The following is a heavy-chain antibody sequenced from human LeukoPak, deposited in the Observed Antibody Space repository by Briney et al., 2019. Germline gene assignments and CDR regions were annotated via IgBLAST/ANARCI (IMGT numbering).Heavy chain of an antibody. Sequence: GGSLRLPCAASGFTFSSYGMHWVRQAPGKGLEWVAVIWYDGSNKYYADSVKGRFTISRDNSKNTLYLQMNSLRAEDTAMYYCTRDRYSGYHFGYWGQGTLVTVSS. CDR1: GFTFSSYG. CDR3: TRDRYSGYHFGY. V-gene: IGHV3-33*01. CDR2: IWYDGSNK. D-gene: IGHD3-22*01. J-gene: IGHJ4*02.